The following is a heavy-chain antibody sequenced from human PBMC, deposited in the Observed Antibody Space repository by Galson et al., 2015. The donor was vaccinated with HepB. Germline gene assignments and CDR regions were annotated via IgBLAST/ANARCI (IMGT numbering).Heavy chain of an antibody. V-gene: IGHV3-53*01. CDR1: GFTVSDTY. CDR3: VRDGGGWHGDYHY. J-gene: IGHJ4*02. D-gene: IGHD4-17*01. CDR2: TYYGGST. Sequence: SLRLSCAVSGFTVSDTYMTWVRQAPGKGLEWVSVTYYGGSTYYADSVKGRFTISRDNFENMLYLQMNSLRAEDTAVYYCVRDGGGWHGDYHYWGQGVLVTVSS.